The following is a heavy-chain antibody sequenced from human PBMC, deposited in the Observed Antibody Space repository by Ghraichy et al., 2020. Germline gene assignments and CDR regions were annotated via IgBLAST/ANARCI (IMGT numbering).Heavy chain of an antibody. V-gene: IGHV3-21*01. D-gene: IGHD6-6*01. CDR1: GFTFSSYS. Sequence: GGSLRLSCAASGFTFSSYSMNWVRQAPGKGLEWVSSISSSSSYIYYADSVKGRFTISRDNAKNSLYLQMNSLRAEDTAVYYCARDSIAEYNAFDIWGQGTMVTVSS. CDR2: ISSSSSYI. CDR3: ARDSIAEYNAFDI. J-gene: IGHJ3*02.